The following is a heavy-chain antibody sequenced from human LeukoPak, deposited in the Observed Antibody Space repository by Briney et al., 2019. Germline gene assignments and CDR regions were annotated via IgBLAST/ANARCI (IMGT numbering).Heavy chain of an antibody. Sequence: PGGSLRLSCAASGFTFSPFTMNWVRQAPGKGLEWVSGISGSDSSTYYADFVKGRFTISRDNSKNTLYLQMNSLRADDTAVYYCAKGGGWLYYFDYWGPGTLVTVSS. CDR2: ISGSDSST. CDR3: AKGGGWLYYFDY. J-gene: IGHJ4*02. CDR1: GFTFSPFT. D-gene: IGHD4-23*01. V-gene: IGHV3-23*01.